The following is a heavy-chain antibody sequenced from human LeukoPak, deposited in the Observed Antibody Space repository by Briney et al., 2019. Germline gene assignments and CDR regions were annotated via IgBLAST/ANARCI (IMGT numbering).Heavy chain of an antibody. D-gene: IGHD3-3*01. J-gene: IGHJ6*02. CDR2: ISYSGAT. CDR1: GGSISISGYY. Sequence: SETLSLTCTVSGGSISISGYYWAWVRQPPGKGLEWIASISYSGATYYNPSLKSRATISVDTSKNQFSLKLSSVTAADTAVYYCARDHRITIFGVVISYYYGMDVWGQGTTVTVSS. V-gene: IGHV4-39*02. CDR3: ARDHRITIFGVVISYYYGMDV.